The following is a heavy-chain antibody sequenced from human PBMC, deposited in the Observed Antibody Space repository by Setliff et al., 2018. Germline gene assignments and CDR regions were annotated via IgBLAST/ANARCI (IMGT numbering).Heavy chain of an antibody. D-gene: IGHD2-15*01. CDR2: VYYSGTA. CDR3: ARTCSGSGCYAGLES. V-gene: IGHV4-59*01. CDR1: DGSLSTYY. J-gene: IGHJ4*02. Sequence: SETLSLTCTVSDGSLSTYYWSWIRQPPGKGLEFIGYVYYSGTANYSPSLRSRLTISVDTSKNQFSLKLRSVTAEDTAVYYCARTCSGSGCYAGLESWGQGTPVTVSS.